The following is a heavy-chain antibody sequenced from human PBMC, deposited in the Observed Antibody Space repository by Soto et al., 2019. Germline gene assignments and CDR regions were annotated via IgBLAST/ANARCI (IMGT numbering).Heavy chain of an antibody. V-gene: IGHV3-7*01. Sequence: GGSLRLSCAASGFTFSPYYMSWVRQAPGKGLEWLAMTTQDGNDKHYVDSVRGRFTISRDSAKNSMYLQMNSLTVEDTAIYYSGSTYYNSSLKSRVTISLDTSKNQFSLKLSSVTAADTAVYYCAGQPTAGSYYDLGSYYYYYAMDVWGQGTTVTVSS. CDR1: GFTFSPYY. D-gene: IGHD2-21*02. CDR2: TTQDGNDK. CDR3: GSTYYNSSLKSRVTISLDTSKNQFSLKLSSVTAADTAVYYCAGQPTAGSYYDLGSYYYYYAMDV. J-gene: IGHJ6*02.